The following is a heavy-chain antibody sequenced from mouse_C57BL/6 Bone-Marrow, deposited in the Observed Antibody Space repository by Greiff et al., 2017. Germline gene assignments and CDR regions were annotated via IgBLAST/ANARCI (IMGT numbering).Heavy chain of an antibody. CDR2: IDPSDSYT. D-gene: IGHD1-2*01. J-gene: IGHJ3*01. CDR3: SREYYGP. Sequence: QVQLQQSGAELVKPGASVKLSCKASGYTFTSYWMQWVQQRPGKGLEWIGEIDPSDSYTHSNHKFKGNATLTVDTSASTANMQRSSLTSEDSAVYYWSREYYGPWAQGTLVTVSS. CDR1: GYTFTSYW. V-gene: IGHV1-50*01.